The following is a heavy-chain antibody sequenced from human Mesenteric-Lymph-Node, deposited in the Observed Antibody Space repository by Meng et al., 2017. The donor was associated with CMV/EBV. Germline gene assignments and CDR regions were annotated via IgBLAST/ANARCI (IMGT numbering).Heavy chain of an antibody. CDR3: ARGWELERREGFFIADY. CDR1: GGSFSGYY. V-gene: IGHV4-34*01. D-gene: IGHD1-1*01. Sequence: SETLSLTCAVYGGSFSGYYWSWIRQLPGKGLEWIGEINHSGSTNYNPSLKSRVTISVDTSKNQFSLKLSSVTAADTAVYYCARGWELERREGFFIADYWGQGTLVTVSS. J-gene: IGHJ4*02. CDR2: INHSGST.